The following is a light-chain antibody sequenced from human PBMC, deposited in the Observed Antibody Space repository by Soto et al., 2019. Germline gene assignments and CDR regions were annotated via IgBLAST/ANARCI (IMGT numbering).Light chain of an antibody. CDR1: NSDVGGYNY. CDR2: DVS. Sequence: QSALTQSASVSGSPGQSITISCTGTNSDVGGYNYVSWYQQHPGKAPKLIIYDVSNRPSGVSTRFSGSKSGNTASLTISGLQAEDEADYSCSSYTSTNSWVFGGGTKLTVL. CDR3: SSYTSTNSWV. J-gene: IGLJ3*02. V-gene: IGLV2-14*01.